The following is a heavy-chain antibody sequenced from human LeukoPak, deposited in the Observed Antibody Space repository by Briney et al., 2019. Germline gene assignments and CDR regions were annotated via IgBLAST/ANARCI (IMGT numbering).Heavy chain of an antibody. D-gene: IGHD6-6*01. V-gene: IGHV3-9*01. J-gene: IGHJ4*02. CDR2: ISWNSGSI. Sequence: PGGSLRLPCAASGFTFDDYAMHWVRQAPGKGLEWVSGISWNSGSIGYADSVKGRFTISRDNAKNSLYLQMNSLRAEDTALYYCAKSEGYSSSPVDYWGQGTLVTVSS. CDR1: GFTFDDYA. CDR3: AKSEGYSSSPVDY.